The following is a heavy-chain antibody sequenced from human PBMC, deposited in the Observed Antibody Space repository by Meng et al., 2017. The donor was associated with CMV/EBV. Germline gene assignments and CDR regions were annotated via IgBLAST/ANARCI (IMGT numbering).Heavy chain of an antibody. J-gene: IGHJ4*02. CDR2: IDWDDDK. Sequence: SGPTLVKPTQTLTLTCTFSGFSLSTSGMCVSWVRQPPGKALEWLALIDWDDDKYYSTSLKTRLTISKDTSKNQVVLTMTNMDPVDTATYYCARIAYGGSSGYFDYWGQGTLVTVSS. CDR3: ARIAYGGSSGYFDY. V-gene: IGHV2-70*20. CDR1: GFSLSTSGMC. D-gene: IGHD2-15*01.